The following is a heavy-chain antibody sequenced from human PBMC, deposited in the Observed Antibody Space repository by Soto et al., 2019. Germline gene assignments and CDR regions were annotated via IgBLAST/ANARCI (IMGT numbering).Heavy chain of an antibody. Sequence: EVQLVESGGGLVQPGGSLRLSCAASGFTFSRYNMNWVRQAPGKGLEWISYIGSRSGNIYYADSVKGRFTISRDNAKNSLYLQRNSLRDEDTAVYYCARDKVDSSGWPDFDYWGQGTLVTVSS. D-gene: IGHD6-19*01. V-gene: IGHV3-48*02. CDR2: IGSRSGNI. CDR3: ARDKVDSSGWPDFDY. J-gene: IGHJ4*02. CDR1: GFTFSRYN.